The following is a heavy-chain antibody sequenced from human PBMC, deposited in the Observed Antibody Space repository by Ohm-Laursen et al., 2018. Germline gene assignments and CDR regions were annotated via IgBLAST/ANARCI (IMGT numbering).Heavy chain of an antibody. D-gene: IGHD6-13*01. J-gene: IGHJ6*02. CDR3: ARVGYSSSWYSVNYYYYGMDV. Sequence: ASVKVSCKASGYTFTSYDINRVRQATGQGLEWMGWMNPNSGNTGYAQKFQGRVTMTRNTSISTAYMELSSLRSEDTAVYYCARVGYSSSWYSVNYYYYGMDVWGQGTTVTVSS. V-gene: IGHV1-8*01. CDR2: MNPNSGNT. CDR1: GYTFTSYD.